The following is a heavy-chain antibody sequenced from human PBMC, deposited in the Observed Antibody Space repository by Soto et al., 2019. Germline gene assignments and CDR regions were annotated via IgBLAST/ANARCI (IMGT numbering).Heavy chain of an antibody. V-gene: IGHV3-30-3*01. J-gene: IGHJ4*02. D-gene: IGHD6-6*01. CDR1: GFTFSSYA. Sequence: QVQLVESGGGVVQPGRSLRLSCAASGFTFSSYAMHWVRQAPGKGLEWVAVISYDGSNKYYADSVKGRFTISRDNSKNTLYLRMNSQRAEDAAVYSCARDAIAARTLDYWGQGTLVTVSS. CDR2: ISYDGSNK. CDR3: ARDAIAARTLDY.